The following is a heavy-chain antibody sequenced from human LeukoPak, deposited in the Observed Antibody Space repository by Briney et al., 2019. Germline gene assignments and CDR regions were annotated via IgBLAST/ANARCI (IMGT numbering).Heavy chain of an antibody. CDR1: GFTFGVYA. J-gene: IGHJ6*04. CDR3: SYGSGSSYNVYYYAMDV. CDR2: IRSKAYGGTT. D-gene: IGHD3-10*01. V-gene: IGHV3-49*04. Sequence: GGSLRLSCTASGFTFGVYAMSWVRQAPGKGLEWVGFIRSKAYGGTTEYVASVKGRFTISRDDSKSIAYLQMNSLKTEDTAVYYCSYGSGSSYNVYYYAMDVWGKGTTVTVSS.